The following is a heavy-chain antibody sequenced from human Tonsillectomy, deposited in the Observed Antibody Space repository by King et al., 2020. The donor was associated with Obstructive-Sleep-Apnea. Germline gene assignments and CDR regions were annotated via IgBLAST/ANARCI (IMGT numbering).Heavy chain of an antibody. CDR3: SKDRKNIAVAGTDL. CDR1: GLTFSSYA. D-gene: IGHD6-19*01. Sequence: VQLVESGGGLVQPGGSLRLSCAASGLTFSSYAMSWVRQAPGKGLEWVSGISGSGGSTYYADSVKGRFTISRDNSKNTLYLQMNSLRAEDTAVYYCSKDRKNIAVAGTDLWGQGTLVTVSS. J-gene: IGHJ4*02. CDR2: ISGSGGST. V-gene: IGHV3-23*04.